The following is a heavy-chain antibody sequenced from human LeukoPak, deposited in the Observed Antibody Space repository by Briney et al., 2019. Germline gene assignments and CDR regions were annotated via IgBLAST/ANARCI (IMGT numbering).Heavy chain of an antibody. D-gene: IGHD3-22*01. CDR2: ISPMLLTT. J-gene: IGHJ4*02. CDR3: AGDSHSSGFDY. CDR1: GGSFNNYA. Sequence: SVKVSCKASGGSFNNYAINWVRQAPGQGLEWMGDISPMLLTTNYAQKFQGRVTLTADESTGTAYLELSSLRSEDTAVYYCAGDSHSSGFDYWGQGTLVTVSS. V-gene: IGHV1-69*13.